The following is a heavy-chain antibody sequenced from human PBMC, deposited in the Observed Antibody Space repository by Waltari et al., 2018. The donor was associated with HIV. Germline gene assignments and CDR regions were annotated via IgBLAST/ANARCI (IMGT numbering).Heavy chain of an antibody. D-gene: IGHD6-13*01. Sequence: EGLMVESGGGLVQPGGSLRLYCEASGFIVSSYWMHWVRRAPGKGLVWCTRINSDGNTTTYADSVKGRFTISRDNAKNTLFLQMDSLRADDTAVYFCVREYSSSRFFDYWGQGTLVTVSS. CDR3: VREYSSSRFFDY. CDR2: INSDGNTT. CDR1: GFIVSSYW. J-gene: IGHJ4*02. V-gene: IGHV3-74*01.